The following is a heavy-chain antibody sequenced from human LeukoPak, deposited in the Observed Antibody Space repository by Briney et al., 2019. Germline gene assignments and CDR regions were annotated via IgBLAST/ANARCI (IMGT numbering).Heavy chain of an antibody. CDR2: LYSGSST. J-gene: IGHJ2*01. D-gene: IGHD3-10*01. Sequence: PGGSLRLSCEGSGFSVSTKYMNWVRQAPGKGLEWVSILYSGSSTYYTDSVKGRFTVSRDDSKSTLYLHMNSLGVEDTAVYYCARVGDHYHWYLDVWGRGTLVTVSS. CDR1: GFSVSTKY. CDR3: ARVGDHYHWYLDV. V-gene: IGHV3-53*01.